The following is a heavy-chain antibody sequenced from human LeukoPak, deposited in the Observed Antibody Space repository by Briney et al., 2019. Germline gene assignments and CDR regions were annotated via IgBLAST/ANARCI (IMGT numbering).Heavy chain of an antibody. Sequence: PSETLSLTFTVSGVSISGFYWSWIRQSPGKGLEWIGWLYHSRSTNYNPSLKSRVTISVDTSKNQFSLKLSSVTAADTAVYYCARDGSGRDLAFDIWGQGTMVTVSS. CDR2: LYHSRST. J-gene: IGHJ3*02. V-gene: IGHV4-59*01. D-gene: IGHD3-10*01. CDR3: ARDGSGRDLAFDI. CDR1: GVSISGFY.